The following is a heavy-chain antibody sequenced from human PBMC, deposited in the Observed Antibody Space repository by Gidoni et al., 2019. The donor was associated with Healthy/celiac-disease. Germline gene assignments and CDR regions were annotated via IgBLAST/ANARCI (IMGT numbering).Heavy chain of an antibody. Sequence: QVQLVESGGGVVQPGRSLRLSCAASGFTFSSYGMHWVRQAPGKGLEWVAVRWYDGSNKYYADSGKGRFTISRDNSKNTLYLQMNSRRAEDTAVYYCAREGYGDYTTYFDYWGQGTLVTVSS. CDR3: AREGYGDYTTYFDY. CDR1: GFTFSSYG. V-gene: IGHV3-33*01. D-gene: IGHD4-17*01. CDR2: RWYDGSNK. J-gene: IGHJ4*02.